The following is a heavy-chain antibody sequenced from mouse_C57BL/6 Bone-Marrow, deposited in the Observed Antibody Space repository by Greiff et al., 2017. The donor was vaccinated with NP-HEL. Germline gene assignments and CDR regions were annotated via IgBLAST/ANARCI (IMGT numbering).Heavy chain of an antibody. CDR3: ARYGSSLWYFDV. J-gene: IGHJ1*03. V-gene: IGHV7-3*01. Sequence: DVKLVESGGGLVQPGGSLSLSCAASGFTFTDYYMSWVRQPPGKALEWLGFIRNKANGYTTEYSASVKGRFTISRDNSQSILYLQMNALRAEDSATYYCARYGSSLWYFDVWGTGTTVTVSS. CDR2: IRNKANGYTT. CDR1: GFTFTDYY. D-gene: IGHD1-1*01.